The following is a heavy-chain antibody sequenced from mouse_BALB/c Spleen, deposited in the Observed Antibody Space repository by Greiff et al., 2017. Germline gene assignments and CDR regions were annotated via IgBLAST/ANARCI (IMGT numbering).Heavy chain of an antibody. CDR1: GFTFSDSW. J-gene: IGHJ4*01. CDR2: IRSKANNPAT. V-gene: IGHV6-6*01. CDR3: TRPGGNCGSYAMDY. D-gene: IGHD2-1*01. Sequence: EVKLMESGGGLVQPGGSMKLSCAASGFTFSDSWMDWVRQSPEQGLEWVAEIRSKANNPATYSAVPVKGRFTISRNDSKSSVYLQMNSLRAEATGIYYCTRPGGNCGSYAMDYWGQGTSVTVSS.